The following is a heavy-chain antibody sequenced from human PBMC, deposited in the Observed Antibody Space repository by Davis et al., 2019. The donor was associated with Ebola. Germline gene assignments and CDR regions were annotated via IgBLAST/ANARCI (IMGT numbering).Heavy chain of an antibody. CDR3: AKGSVTIFGVAPDYYGMDV. Sequence: GQSLKISCAASGFTFSTYGINWVRQAPGKGLEWVSYISGSSRTIYYADSVKGRFTISRDNAKNSLYLQMYSLRDEDTAVYYCAKGSVTIFGVAPDYYGMDVWGKGTTVTVSS. CDR2: ISGSSRTI. D-gene: IGHD3-3*01. J-gene: IGHJ6*04. V-gene: IGHV3-48*02. CDR1: GFTFSTYG.